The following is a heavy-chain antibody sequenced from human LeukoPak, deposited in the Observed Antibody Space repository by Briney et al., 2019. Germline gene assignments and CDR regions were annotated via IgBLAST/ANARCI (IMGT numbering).Heavy chain of an antibody. Sequence: ASVKVSCKVSGYTLTELSMHWVRQAPGKGLEWMGGFDPEDGETIYAQKFQGRVTMTEDTSTDTAYMELSSLRSEDTAVYYCARGVSSSWPYYYYYMDVWGKGTTVTISS. V-gene: IGHV1-24*01. D-gene: IGHD6-13*01. CDR3: ARGVSSSWPYYYYYMDV. J-gene: IGHJ6*03. CDR2: FDPEDGET. CDR1: GYTLTELS.